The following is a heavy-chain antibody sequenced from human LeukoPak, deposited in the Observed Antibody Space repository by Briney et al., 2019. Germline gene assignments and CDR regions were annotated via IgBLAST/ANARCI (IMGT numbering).Heavy chain of an antibody. J-gene: IGHJ4*02. CDR1: GFTVSSNY. CDR2: IYSGGST. D-gene: IGHD2-2*01. Sequence: GSLRLSCAASGFTVSSNYMSWVRQAPGKGLEWVSVIYSGGSTYYADSVKGRFTISRHNSKNTLYLQMNSLRAEDTAVYYCARVRLYCSSTSCSYYFDYWGQGTLVTVSS. V-gene: IGHV3-53*04. CDR3: ARVRLYCSSTSCSYYFDY.